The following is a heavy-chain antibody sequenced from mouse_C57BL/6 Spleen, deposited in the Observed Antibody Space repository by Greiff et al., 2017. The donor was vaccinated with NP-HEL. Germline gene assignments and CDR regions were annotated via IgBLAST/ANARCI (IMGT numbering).Heavy chain of an antibody. CDR2: IRSKSNNYAT. CDR1: GFSFNTYA. CDR3: VRQEGYFDY. J-gene: IGHJ2*01. V-gene: IGHV10-1*01. Sequence: EVMLVESGGGLVQPKGSLKLSCAASGFSFNTYAMNWVRQAPGKGLEWVARIRSKSNNYATYYADSVKDRFTISRDDSESMLYLQMNNLKTEDTAMYYCVRQEGYFDYWGQGTTLTVSS.